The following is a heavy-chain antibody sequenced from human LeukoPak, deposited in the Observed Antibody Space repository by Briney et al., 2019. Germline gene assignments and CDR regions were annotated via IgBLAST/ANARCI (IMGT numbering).Heavy chain of an antibody. CDR1: GNYW. D-gene: IGHD2/OR15-2a*01. J-gene: IGHJ4*02. CDR2: INSDGSWT. V-gene: IGHV3-74*01. Sequence: PGGSLRLSCAASGNYWMHWVRQAPGKGLVWASHINSDGSWTSYADSVTGRFTISKDNAKNTVYLQMNSLRAEDTAVYYCVSFYETYWGRGTLVTVSS. CDR3: VSFYETY.